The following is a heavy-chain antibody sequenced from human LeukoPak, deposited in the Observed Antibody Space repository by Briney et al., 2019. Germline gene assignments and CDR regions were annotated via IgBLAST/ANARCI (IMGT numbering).Heavy chain of an antibody. CDR2: INHSGST. J-gene: IGHJ4*02. CDR1: GGSFSGYY. D-gene: IGHD6-19*01. CDR3: ARGAVADY. Sequence: SETLSLTCAVYGGSFSGYYWSWIRQPPGKGLEWIGEINHSGSTNYNPSLKSRVTISVDTSKNQFSLKLSSVTAADTAVYYCARGAVADYWGQGTLVTVSS. V-gene: IGHV4-34*01.